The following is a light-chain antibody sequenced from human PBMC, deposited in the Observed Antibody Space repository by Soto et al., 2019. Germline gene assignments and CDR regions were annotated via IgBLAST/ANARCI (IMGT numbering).Light chain of an antibody. J-gene: IGLJ1*01. V-gene: IGLV2-23*01. Sequence: QSVLTQPASVSGSLGQSITISCTGTSSDVGSYNLVSWYQQHPGKAPKLMIYEGSKRPSGVSNRFSGSKSGNTASLTISGLQAEYEANYYCCSYAGRSTLYVVGTGTKVTAL. CDR2: EGS. CDR3: CSYAGRSTLYV. CDR1: SSDVGSYNL.